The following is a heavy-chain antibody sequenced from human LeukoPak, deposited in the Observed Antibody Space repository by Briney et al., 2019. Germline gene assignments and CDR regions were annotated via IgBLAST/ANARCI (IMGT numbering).Heavy chain of an antibody. Sequence: PGGSLRLSCADSGCTFTSYRMKWVGQAPGKGVEWVAWISGSSKDRYYADTVKGGFTIYRDNAKTSLYLQMNSLRAEDTAVYYCVRDMTTVTTCYLQHWGQGTLVTVSS. J-gene: IGHJ1*01. CDR2: ISGSSKDR. D-gene: IGHD4-17*01. CDR3: VRDMTTVTTCYLQH. CDR1: GCTFTSYR. V-gene: IGHV3-21*01.